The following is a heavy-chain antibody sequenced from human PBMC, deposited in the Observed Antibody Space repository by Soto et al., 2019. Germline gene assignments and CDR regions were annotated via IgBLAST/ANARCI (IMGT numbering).Heavy chain of an antibody. CDR1: GFTFSSYG. J-gene: IGHJ4*02. CDR2: ISYDGSNK. V-gene: IGHV3-30*18. Sequence: GGSLRLSCAASGFTFSSYGMHWVRQAPGKGLEWVAVISYDGSNKYYADSVKGRFTISRDNSKNTLYLQMNSLRAEDTAVYYCAKSHRSLGYCSGGSCYNFDYWGQGTLVTVSS. D-gene: IGHD2-15*01. CDR3: AKSHRSLGYCSGGSCYNFDY.